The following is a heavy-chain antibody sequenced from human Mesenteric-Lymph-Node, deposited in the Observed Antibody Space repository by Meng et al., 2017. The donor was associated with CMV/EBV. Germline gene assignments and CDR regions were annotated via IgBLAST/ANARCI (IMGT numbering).Heavy chain of an antibody. CDR2: IRSKALGYAT. Sequence: GGSLRLSCAASGFNFSDSAMHWVRQAPGKGLEWVGRIRSKALGYATEYAASVKGRFTISRDDSKNTAYLQMNSLKTEDTAVYYCIHGSTVTNGVVGAGYYNGMDVWGQGTTVTVSS. J-gene: IGHJ6*02. D-gene: IGHD4-11*01. CDR3: IHGSTVTNGVVGAGYYNGMDV. V-gene: IGHV3-73*01. CDR1: GFNFSDSA.